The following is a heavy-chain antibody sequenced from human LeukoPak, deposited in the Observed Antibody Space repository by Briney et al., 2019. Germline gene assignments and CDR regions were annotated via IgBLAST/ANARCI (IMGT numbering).Heavy chain of an antibody. Sequence: ASVKVSCKASGYTFTSYDINWVRQATGQGLEWMGWMNPNSGNTGYAQKFQGRVTMTRNTSISTAYMELSSLRSEDTAVYYCARVVGGVIAVLCYFDYWGQGTLVTVSS. V-gene: IGHV1-8*01. CDR1: GYTFTSYD. CDR2: MNPNSGNT. J-gene: IGHJ4*02. CDR3: ARVVGGVIAVLCYFDY. D-gene: IGHD3-16*02.